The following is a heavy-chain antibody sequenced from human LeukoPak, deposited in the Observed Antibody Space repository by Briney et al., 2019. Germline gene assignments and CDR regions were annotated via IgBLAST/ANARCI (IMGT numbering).Heavy chain of an antibody. V-gene: IGHV3-23*01. J-gene: IGHJ4*02. CDR1: GFTFSSYA. Sequence: PGGSLRLSCAASGFTFSSYAMSWVRQAPGKGLEWVSAISGSGGSTYYVDSVKGRFTISRDDSKNTLFLQMNSLRAEDTAVYYCAKASGYNYGYGDYWGQGTLVTVSS. CDR3: AKASGYNYGYGDY. CDR2: ISGSGGST. D-gene: IGHD5-18*01.